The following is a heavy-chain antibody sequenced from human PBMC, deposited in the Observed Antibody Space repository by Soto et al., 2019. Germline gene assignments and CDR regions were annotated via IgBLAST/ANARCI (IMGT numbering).Heavy chain of an antibody. V-gene: IGHV3-7*02. CDR3: ARGNLPIVVVPAAIDY. Sequence: PGGSLRLSCAASGFTFNRFWMSWVRQAPGKGLEWVANINPDGSNTNYADSVKGRFTISRDNAKNTLYLQMNGLRVEDTAVFYCARGNLPIVVVPAAIDYWGQGTQVTVSS. D-gene: IGHD2-2*01. CDR2: INPDGSNT. J-gene: IGHJ4*02. CDR1: GFTFNRFW.